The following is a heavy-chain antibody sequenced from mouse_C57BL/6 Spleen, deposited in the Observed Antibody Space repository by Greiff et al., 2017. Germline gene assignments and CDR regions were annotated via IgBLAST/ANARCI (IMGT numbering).Heavy chain of an antibody. D-gene: IGHD4-1*01. J-gene: IGHJ2*01. Sequence: VQLQQPGAELVKPGASVKLSCKASGYTFTSYWMQWVKQRPGQGLEWIGEIDPSDSDTNYNQKFKGKATLTVDTSSSTAYMQLSSLTSEDSAVYYCARGANWDYWGQGTTLTVSS. CDR3: ARGANWDY. CDR1: GYTFTSYW. V-gene: IGHV1-50*01. CDR2: IDPSDSDT.